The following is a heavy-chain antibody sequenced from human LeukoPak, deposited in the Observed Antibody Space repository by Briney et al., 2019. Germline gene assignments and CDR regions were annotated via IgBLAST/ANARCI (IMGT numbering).Heavy chain of an antibody. V-gene: IGHV4-39*01. Sequence: SETLSLTCTVSGGSISSSSYYWGWIRQPPGRGLEWIGSIYYSGSTYCNPSLKSRVTISVDTSKNQFSLKLSSVTAADTAVYYCARLSTYCDFWSGYYIFDYWGQGTLVTVSS. D-gene: IGHD3-3*01. CDR3: ARLSTYCDFWSGYYIFDY. CDR1: GGSISSSSYY. J-gene: IGHJ4*02. CDR2: IYYSGST.